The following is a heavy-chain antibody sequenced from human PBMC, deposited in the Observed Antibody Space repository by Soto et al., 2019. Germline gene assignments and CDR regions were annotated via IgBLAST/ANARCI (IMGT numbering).Heavy chain of an antibody. D-gene: IGHD3-10*01. CDR1: GCTLTELS. J-gene: IGHJ4*02. Sequence: VASVKVSCKVSGCTLTELSMHWVRQAPGKGLEWMGGFDPEDGETIYAQKFQGRVTMTEDTSTDTAYMELSSLRSEDTAVYYCATWFSFTVDSAGLGYWGQGTLVTVSS. V-gene: IGHV1-24*01. CDR3: ATWFSFTVDSAGLGY. CDR2: FDPEDGET.